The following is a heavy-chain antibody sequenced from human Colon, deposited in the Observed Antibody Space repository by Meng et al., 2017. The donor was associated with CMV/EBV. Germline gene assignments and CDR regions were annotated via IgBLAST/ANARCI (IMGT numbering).Heavy chain of an antibody. CDR1: GFTFSNYW. Sequence: GESLKISCAASGFTFSNYWMTWLRQAPGRGLELVANMSPAENEYSYGDSVEGRFTMSRDNAKDSLYLDMTGLRADDTAVYYCARASYWYFDLWGRGTLVTVSS. J-gene: IGHJ2*01. CDR3: ARASYWYFDL. V-gene: IGHV3-7*01. CDR2: MSPAENEY.